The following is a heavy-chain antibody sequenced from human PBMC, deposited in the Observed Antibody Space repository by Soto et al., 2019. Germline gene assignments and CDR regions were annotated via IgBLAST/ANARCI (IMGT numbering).Heavy chain of an antibody. D-gene: IGHD6-19*01. CDR2: INPKSGGT. CDR1: GYSFSDYF. Sequence: ASVKVSCKASGYSFSDYFIHWVRQAPGQGLEWMGWINPKSGGTNYAQTFQGRVTLTRDTSITTAYMEVNGLRSDDTAIYYCTKESSSGWSPFDSWGQGALVTVS. CDR3: TKESSSGWSPFDS. V-gene: IGHV1-2*02. J-gene: IGHJ4*02.